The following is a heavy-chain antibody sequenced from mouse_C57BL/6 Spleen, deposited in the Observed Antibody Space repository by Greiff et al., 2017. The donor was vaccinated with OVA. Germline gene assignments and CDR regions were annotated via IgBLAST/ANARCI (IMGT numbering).Heavy chain of an antibody. J-gene: IGHJ2*01. V-gene: IGHV5-9*01. CDR2: ISGGGGNT. D-gene: IGHD2-1*01. CDR3: ARQGPYGNYYYFDY. Sequence: EVMLVESGGGLVKPGGSLKLSCAASGFTFSSYTMSWVRQTPEKRLEWVATISGGGGNTYYPDSVKGRFTISRDNAKNTLYLQMSSLRSEDTALYYCARQGPYGNYYYFDYWGQGTTLTVSS. CDR1: GFTFSSYT.